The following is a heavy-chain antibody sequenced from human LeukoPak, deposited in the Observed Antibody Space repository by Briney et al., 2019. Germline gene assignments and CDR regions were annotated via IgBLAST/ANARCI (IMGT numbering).Heavy chain of an antibody. J-gene: IGHJ4*02. CDR1: GYTFTGYY. CDR3: ARATAVATMNAFDY. Sequence: ASVKVSCKAAGYTFTGYYMHWVRQAPGQGLEWMGWINPNSGGTNYSQKFQGWVTMTRDTSISTAYMALSRLRSDDTAVYYCARATAVATMNAFDYWGQGTLVTVSS. V-gene: IGHV1-2*04. CDR2: INPNSGGT. D-gene: IGHD5-12*01.